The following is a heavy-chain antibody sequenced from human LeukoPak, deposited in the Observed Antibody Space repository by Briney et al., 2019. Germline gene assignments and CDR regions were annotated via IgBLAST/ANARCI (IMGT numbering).Heavy chain of an antibody. V-gene: IGHV4-34*01. J-gene: IGHJ4*02. D-gene: IGHD6-25*01. Sequence: PSETLSLTCAVYGGSFSGYYWSWIRQPPGKGLEWIGEINHSGSTYYNPSLKSRVTISVDTSKNQFSLKLSSVTAADTAVYYCARHRQRRLFDYWGQGTLVTVSS. CDR2: INHSGST. CDR3: ARHRQRRLFDY. CDR1: GGSFSGYY.